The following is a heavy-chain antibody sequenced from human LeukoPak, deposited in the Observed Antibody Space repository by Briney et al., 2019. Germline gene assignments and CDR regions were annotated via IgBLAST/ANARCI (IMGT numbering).Heavy chain of an antibody. D-gene: IGHD1-26*01. CDR3: ARGEPIVGATRFDY. J-gene: IGHJ4*02. CDR2: ISGSGGGT. Sequence: GGSLRLSCIGTGFTFSSDAMGWVRQAPGKGLEWVSGISGSGGGTYYADSVKGRFTISRDDSKNTLYLQMNSLRVEDTAVYYCARGEPIVGATRFDYWGQGTLVTVSS. CDR1: GFTFSSDA. V-gene: IGHV3-23*01.